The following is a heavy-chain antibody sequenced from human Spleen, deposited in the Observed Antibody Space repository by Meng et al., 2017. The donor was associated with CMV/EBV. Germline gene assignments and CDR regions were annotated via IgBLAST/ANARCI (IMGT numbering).Heavy chain of an antibody. D-gene: IGHD1-26*01. CDR1: GFTVSSNY. CDR3: VRGDTIVGAWFDY. J-gene: IGHJ4*02. CDR2: IISSSSYI. V-gene: IGHV3-21*01. Sequence: GESLKIPFVASGFTVSSNYMSWVRQTPGKGLEWVSSIISSSSYIYYADSVKGRFTSSRDNANDSLFLQMDSLRADDTAVYYCVRGDTIVGAWFDYWGQGTLVTVSS.